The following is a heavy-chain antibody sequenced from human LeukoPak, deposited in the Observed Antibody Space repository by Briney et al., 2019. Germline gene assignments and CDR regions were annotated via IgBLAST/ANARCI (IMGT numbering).Heavy chain of an antibody. CDR3: ANSSGSGAIYYYGMAF. Sequence: SETLSLTCIVSGGSISSYYWSWIRQSPEKGLEWIGYIYYRGNTNYNPSLKSRVTISVDTSKNQFSLKLNSVTAADTAVYLCANSSGSGAIYYYGMAFWGQGTTVTVSS. CDR2: IYYRGNT. D-gene: IGHD2-15*01. J-gene: IGHJ6*02. V-gene: IGHV4-59*01. CDR1: GGSISSYY.